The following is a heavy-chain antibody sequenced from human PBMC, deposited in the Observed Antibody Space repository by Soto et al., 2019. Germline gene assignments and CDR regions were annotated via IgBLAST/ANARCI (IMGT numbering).Heavy chain of an antibody. J-gene: IGHJ6*02. V-gene: IGHV4-30-4*01. CDR1: GGSISSGDYY. CDR2: MYYGGST. D-gene: IGHD3-9*01. Sequence: PSETLSLTCTVSGGSISSGDYYWSWIRQPPGKGLEWIGYMYYGGSTNYNPSLKSRATISVDTSKNQFSLKLSSVTAADTAVYYCARGQLDILTGSDYYYYYGMDVWGQGTTVTVSS. CDR3: ARGQLDILTGSDYYYYYGMDV.